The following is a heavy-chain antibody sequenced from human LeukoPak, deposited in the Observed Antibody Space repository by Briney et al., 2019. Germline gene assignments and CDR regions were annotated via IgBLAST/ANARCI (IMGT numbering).Heavy chain of an antibody. CDR2: IIPIFGTT. Sequence: SVKVSCKASGGTFSSYAISWVRQAPGQGLEWMGAIIPIFGTTNYAHKFQGRFTITADKSTNTAYMEMSSLRSEDTAVYYCAREREGIAVAGTFFDIWGQGTVVTVSS. V-gene: IGHV1-69*06. CDR1: GGTFSSYA. D-gene: IGHD6-19*01. CDR3: AREREGIAVAGTFFDI. J-gene: IGHJ3*02.